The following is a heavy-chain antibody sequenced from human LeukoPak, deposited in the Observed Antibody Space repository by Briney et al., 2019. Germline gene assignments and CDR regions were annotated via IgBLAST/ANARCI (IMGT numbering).Heavy chain of an antibody. D-gene: IGHD5-18*01. Sequence: SETLSLTCTVSGGSISSHYWGWIRQPPGKGLEWIGYIYYSGSTNYNPSLKSRVTISVDTSKNQFSLKLSSVTAADTAVYYCARGIQLWPKDWGQGTLVTVSS. CDR2: IYYSGST. J-gene: IGHJ4*02. CDR1: GGSISSHY. CDR3: ARGIQLWPKD. V-gene: IGHV4-59*11.